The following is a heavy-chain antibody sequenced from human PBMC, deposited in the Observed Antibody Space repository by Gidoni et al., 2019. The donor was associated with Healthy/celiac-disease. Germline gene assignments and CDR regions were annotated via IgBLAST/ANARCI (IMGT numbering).Heavy chain of an antibody. V-gene: IGHV5-51*03. J-gene: IGHJ6*02. D-gene: IGHD6-19*01. Sequence: ELQLVQSGAEVTKPGASLKISCTGSGYSFTSYWIGWVRQMPGKGLEWMGIIYPGDSDNRYSPSFQGQVTISADKSISTAYLQWSSLKASDTAMYYCERERTAQYSSGWYVVKDYYYYGMDVWGQGTTVTVSS. CDR3: ERERTAQYSSGWYVVKDYYYYGMDV. CDR2: IYPGDSDN. CDR1: GYSFTSYW.